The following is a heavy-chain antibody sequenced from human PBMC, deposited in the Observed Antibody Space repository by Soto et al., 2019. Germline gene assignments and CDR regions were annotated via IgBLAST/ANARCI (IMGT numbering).Heavy chain of an antibody. D-gene: IGHD6-19*01. CDR1: GFAFSDYS. CDR3: AKETYGSGWTLCS. Sequence: DVQLLESGGGVVQSGGSLRLSCSASGFAFSDYSMHWVRQAPGKGPEWVSAISGGGGNKYYAGSVNGRFTISRDNSRNTLYLHMHSLRDDYTSLYYCAKETYGSGWTLCSWGQGTRATVSS. J-gene: IGHJ5*02. CDR2: ISGGGGNK. V-gene: IGHV3-23*01.